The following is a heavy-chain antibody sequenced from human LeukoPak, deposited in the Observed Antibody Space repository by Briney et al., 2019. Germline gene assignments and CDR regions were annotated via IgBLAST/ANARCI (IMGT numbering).Heavy chain of an antibody. D-gene: IGHD2-21*01. CDR2: SSPTGDIT. J-gene: IGHJ4*02. V-gene: IGHV4-34*01. CDR1: GGSFSGNY. CDR3: ARVPDFIARPCDS. Sequence: SETLSLTCAAYGGSFSGNYWTLIRQTPGRGLEWIGESSPTGDITGYNPSLRGRATISVDSSKKQFSLKLISVTAADTGVYYCARVPDFIARPCDSWGPGTLVTVSS.